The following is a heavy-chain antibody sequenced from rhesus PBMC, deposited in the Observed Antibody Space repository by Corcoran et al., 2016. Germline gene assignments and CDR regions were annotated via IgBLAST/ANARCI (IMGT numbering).Heavy chain of an antibody. J-gene: IGHJ4*01. V-gene: IGHV4-127*01. CDR3: ARVWEDDSGYYCDY. CDR1: GYSISSGYG. Sequence: QVQLQESGPGLVKPSETLSLTCAVSGYSISSGYGWSWLRTPPGKGLEWIGYIGGSSGSTNYNPSLKSRVTISKDTSKNQFSLKLRSVTAADTAVYYCARVWEDDSGYYCDYWGQGVLVTVSS. D-gene: IGHD3-9*01. CDR2: IGGSSGST.